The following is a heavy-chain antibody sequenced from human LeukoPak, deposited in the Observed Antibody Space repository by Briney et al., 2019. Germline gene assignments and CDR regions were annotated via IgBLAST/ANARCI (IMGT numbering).Heavy chain of an antibody. J-gene: IGHJ5*02. V-gene: IGHV3-11*04. Sequence: GGTLRLSCAASGFTFSDYYMSWIRQAPGKGLEWVSYISSSGSTIYYADSVKGRLTISRDNAKNSLYLQMNSLRAEDTAVYYCAREDDSSGYYPPVGWFDPWGQGTLVTVSS. D-gene: IGHD3-22*01. CDR1: GFTFSDYY. CDR2: ISSSGSTI. CDR3: AREDDSSGYYPPVGWFDP.